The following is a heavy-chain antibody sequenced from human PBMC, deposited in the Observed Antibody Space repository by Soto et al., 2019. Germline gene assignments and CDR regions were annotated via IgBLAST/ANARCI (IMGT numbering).Heavy chain of an antibody. J-gene: IGHJ6*02. CDR2: IIPIFGTA. D-gene: IGHD2-15*01. CDR3: ARGVVVAATNRYYYYGMAV. CDR1: GGTFSSYA. Sequence: SVKVSCKASGGTFSSYAISWVRQAPGQGREWMGGIIPIFGTANYAQNFQGRVTITADESTSTAYMELSSLRSEDTAVYYCARGVVVAATNRYYYYGMAVWGQGXTVTVSS. V-gene: IGHV1-69*13.